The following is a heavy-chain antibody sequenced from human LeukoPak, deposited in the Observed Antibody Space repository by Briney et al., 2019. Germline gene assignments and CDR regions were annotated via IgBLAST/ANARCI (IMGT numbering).Heavy chain of an antibody. CDR1: GFTFSSYW. J-gene: IGHJ3*02. CDR2: IKQDGSEK. V-gene: IGHV3-7*01. D-gene: IGHD2-15*01. CDR3: ARVGGGVVDAFDI. Sequence: GGSLRLSCAASGFTFSSYWMSWVRQAPGKGLEWVANIKQDGSEKYYVDSVKGRFTISRDNAKNSLYLQMNSLRAEDTAVYYCARVGGGVVDAFDIWGQGTMVTVSS.